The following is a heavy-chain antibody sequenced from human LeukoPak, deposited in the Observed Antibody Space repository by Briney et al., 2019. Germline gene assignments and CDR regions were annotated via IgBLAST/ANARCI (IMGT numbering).Heavy chain of an antibody. J-gene: IGHJ4*02. CDR2: IYTSGST. V-gene: IGHV4-4*07. D-gene: IGHD3-10*01. CDR3: ARGGFRNYFDY. Sequence: SETLSLTCTVSAGSISMYYWSWIRPPAGKGLEWIGRIYTSGSTNYNPSLKSRVTMSVDTSKNQFSLKLSSVTAADTAVYYCARGGFRNYFDYWGQGTLVTVSS. CDR1: AGSISMYY.